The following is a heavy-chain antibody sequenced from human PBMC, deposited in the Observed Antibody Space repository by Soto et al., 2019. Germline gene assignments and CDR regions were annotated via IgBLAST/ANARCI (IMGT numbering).Heavy chain of an antibody. V-gene: IGHV4-31*03. CDR1: GGSISSGGYY. D-gene: IGHD5-18*01. CDR2: IYYSGST. J-gene: IGHJ4*02. CDR3: ARYGYSYGPTPVLY. Sequence: SSETLSLTCTVSGGSISSGGYYWSWIRQHPGKGLEWIGYIYYSGSTYYNPSLKSRVTISVDTSKKQFSLKLSSVTAADTAVYYCARYGYSYGPTPVLYWGQGTLVTVSS.